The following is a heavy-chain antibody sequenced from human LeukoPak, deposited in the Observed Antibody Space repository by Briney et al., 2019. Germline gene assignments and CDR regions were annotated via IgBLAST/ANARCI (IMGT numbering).Heavy chain of an antibody. CDR1: GFTFSSYG. Sequence: PGGSLRLSCAASGFTFSSYGMHWVRQAPGKGLEWVAVISYDGSNKYYADSVKGRFTISRDNSKNTLYLQMNSLRAEATAVYYCAKDRDGDFDYWGQGTLVTVSS. J-gene: IGHJ4*02. D-gene: IGHD4-17*01. CDR2: ISYDGSNK. V-gene: IGHV3-30*18. CDR3: AKDRDGDFDY.